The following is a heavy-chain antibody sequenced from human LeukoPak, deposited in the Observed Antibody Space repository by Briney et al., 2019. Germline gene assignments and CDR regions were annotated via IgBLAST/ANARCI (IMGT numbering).Heavy chain of an antibody. CDR2: IYSGGRT. CDR3: ARDADYGVYDY. J-gene: IGHJ4*02. CDR1: GFTVSSNY. V-gene: IGHV3-53*01. D-gene: IGHD4-17*01. Sequence: GGSLRLSCAASGFTVSSNYMSWLRQAPGKGLEWVSVIYSGGRTYYADSVKGRFTISRDNSKNTLYLQMNNLRAEDTAVYYCARDADYGVYDYWGQGTLVTVSS.